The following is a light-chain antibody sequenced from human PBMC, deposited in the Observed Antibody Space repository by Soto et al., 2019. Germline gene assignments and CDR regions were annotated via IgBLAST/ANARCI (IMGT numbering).Light chain of an antibody. CDR2: AAS. J-gene: IGKJ2*01. CDR3: QQYNNWSV. V-gene: IGKV1-5*01. CDR1: ENINTW. Sequence: DIQMTQSPSTLSASVGDRVTITCRASENINTWLAWYQQKPGKAPKLLIYAASSLEGGVPSRFSGSGSGTEFTLTISSLHPDDFATYYCQQYNNWSVFGQGTNLKI.